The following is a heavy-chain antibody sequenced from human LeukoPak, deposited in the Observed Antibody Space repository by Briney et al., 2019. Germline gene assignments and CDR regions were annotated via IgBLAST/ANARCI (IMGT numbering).Heavy chain of an antibody. J-gene: IGHJ4*02. Sequence: GRSLRLSCAASGFTFSNYAMHWVRQAPGKGLEWVAVISYDGSNKYYADSVKGRFTISRDNSKNTLYLQMNTLRAEDTAVYCCARAQGMYSSADYWGQGTLVTASS. D-gene: IGHD6-19*01. CDR2: ISYDGSNK. V-gene: IGHV3-30-3*01. CDR1: GFTFSNYA. CDR3: ARAQGMYSSADY.